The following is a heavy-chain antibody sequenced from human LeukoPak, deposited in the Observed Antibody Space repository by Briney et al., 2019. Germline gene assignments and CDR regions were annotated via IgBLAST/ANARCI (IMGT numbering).Heavy chain of an antibody. CDR1: GGPISSYY. V-gene: IGHV4-59*08. J-gene: IGHJ3*02. CDR2: IYYSGST. Sequence: PSETLSLTCTVSGGPISSYYWSWIRQPPGKGLEWIGYIYYSGSTNYNPSLKSRVTISVDTSKNQFSLKLSSVTAADTAVYYCARHGTDSSGPIHAFDIWGQGTMVTVSS. CDR3: ARHGTDSSGPIHAFDI. D-gene: IGHD3-22*01.